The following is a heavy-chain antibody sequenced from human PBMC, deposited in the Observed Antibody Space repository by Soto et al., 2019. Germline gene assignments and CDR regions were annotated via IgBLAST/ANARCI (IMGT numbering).Heavy chain of an antibody. V-gene: IGHV4-4*02. CDR1: GDSISSDKW. D-gene: IGHD6-13*01. Sequence: QVQLQESGPGLVKPSGTLSLTCAVSGDSISSDKWWSWVRQPPGKGLEWIGEIHHSGNSNYNPSLKSRVIISVDKSKNQFSLKLSSVTDADTAVYYCARGERQQHRDYWGQGTLVTVSS. CDR3: ARGERQQHRDY. J-gene: IGHJ4*02. CDR2: IHHSGNS.